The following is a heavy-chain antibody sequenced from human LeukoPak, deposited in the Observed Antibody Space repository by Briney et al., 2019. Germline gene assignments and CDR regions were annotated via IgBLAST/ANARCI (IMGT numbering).Heavy chain of an antibody. CDR1: GLTFSRYA. CDR2: ILYDESNK. Sequence: GGSLRLSCAASGLTFSRYALTWVRQAPGKGLEWVAFILYDESNKYYADSVKGRFTISRDRSKNTVYLQMNSLRPEDTALYYCAKAAGFCSSTSCPGDYWGQGTLVTVSA. CDR3: AKAAGFCSSTSCPGDY. J-gene: IGHJ4*02. V-gene: IGHV3-30*02. D-gene: IGHD2-2*01.